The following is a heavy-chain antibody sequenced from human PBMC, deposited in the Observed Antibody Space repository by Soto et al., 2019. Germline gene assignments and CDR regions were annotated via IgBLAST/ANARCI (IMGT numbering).Heavy chain of an antibody. CDR2: IKPDGGEK. V-gene: IGHV3-7*01. D-gene: IGHD6-19*01. Sequence: GGSLRLSCAASGFTFSSCAMSWLRQAPGKGLEWVANIKPDGGEKYYVDSVKGRFTISRDNAKNSLYLQLNSLRAEDTAIYYCARDGSGWSLYWGQGTLVTVSS. J-gene: IGHJ4*02. CDR3: ARDGSGWSLY. CDR1: GFTFSSCA.